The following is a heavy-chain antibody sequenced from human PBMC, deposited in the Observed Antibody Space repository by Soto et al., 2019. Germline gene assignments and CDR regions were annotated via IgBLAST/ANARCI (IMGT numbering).Heavy chain of an antibody. J-gene: IGHJ3*02. CDR3: AKDDYPTMIVVVIKGAFDI. CDR2: ISGSGGST. D-gene: IGHD3-22*01. Sequence: GSLRLSCAASGFTFSSYAMSWVRQAPGKGLEWVSAISGSGGSTYYADSVEGRFTISRDNSKNTLYLQMNSLRAEDTAVYYCAKDDYPTMIVVVIKGAFDIWGQGTMVTVSS. V-gene: IGHV3-23*01. CDR1: GFTFSSYA.